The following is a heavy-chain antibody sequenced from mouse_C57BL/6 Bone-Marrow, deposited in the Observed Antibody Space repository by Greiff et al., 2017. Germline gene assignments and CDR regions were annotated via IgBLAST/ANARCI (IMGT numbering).Heavy chain of an antibody. CDR3: ARPWYDYDESY. D-gene: IGHD2-4*01. CDR1: GFTFSDYY. Sequence: EVQVVESGGGLVQPGGSLKLSCAASGFTFSDYYMYWVRQTPEKRLEWVAYISNGGGSTYYPETVKGRFTISRDNAKNTLYLLMSRLKSEDTAMYYCARPWYDYDESYWGQGPLVTFS. CDR2: ISNGGGST. J-gene: IGHJ3*01. V-gene: IGHV5-12*01.